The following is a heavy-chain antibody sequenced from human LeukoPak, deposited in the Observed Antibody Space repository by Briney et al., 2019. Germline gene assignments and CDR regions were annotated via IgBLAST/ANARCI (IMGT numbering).Heavy chain of an antibody. V-gene: IGHV3-21*06. CDR2: VDSSSSYI. D-gene: IGHD5-12*01. CDR1: GFTFSTYT. Sequence: GGSLRLSCAASGFTFSTYTLTWVRQAPGKGLEWVSSVDSSSSYIHYVDSVKGRFTISRDNAKNSMYLDMNSLRVEDTAVYYCVREGAKRGYSGYDAMYWGQGALVIVSS. CDR3: VREGAKRGYSGYDAMY. J-gene: IGHJ4*02.